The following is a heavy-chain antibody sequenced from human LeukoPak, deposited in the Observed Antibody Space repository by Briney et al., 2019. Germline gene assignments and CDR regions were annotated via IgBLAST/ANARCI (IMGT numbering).Heavy chain of an antibody. Sequence: PGGSLGLSCAASGFTFSSYEMNWVRQAPGKGLEWVSYISSSGSTIYYADSVKGRFTISRDNSKNTLYLQMNSLTAEDTALYYCARVRTGDYLDAFDIWGHGTMVFVSS. D-gene: IGHD7-27*01. V-gene: IGHV3-48*03. CDR2: ISSSGSTI. J-gene: IGHJ3*02. CDR3: ARVRTGDYLDAFDI. CDR1: GFTFSSYE.